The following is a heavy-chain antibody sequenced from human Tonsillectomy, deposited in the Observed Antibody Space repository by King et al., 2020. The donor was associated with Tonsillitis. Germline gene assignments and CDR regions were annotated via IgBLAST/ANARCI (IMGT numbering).Heavy chain of an antibody. CDR3: AYDSCSYFFPGFSY. CDR1: EFTFSSYW. D-gene: IGHD3-22*01. J-gene: IGHJ1*01. CDR2: IKQDGSEK. V-gene: IGHV3-7*01. Sequence: VQLVESGGALVQPGGSLRLSCAASEFTFSSYWMNWVRQAPGKGLEWVANIKQDGSEKYYVDSVKGRFTISRDNAKNSLYLQMNSLRAEDTAVYYCAYDSCSYFFPGFSYWGQGPLVPVSS.